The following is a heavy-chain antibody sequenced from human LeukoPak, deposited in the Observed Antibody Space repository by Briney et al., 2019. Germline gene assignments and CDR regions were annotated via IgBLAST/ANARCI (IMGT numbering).Heavy chain of an antibody. V-gene: IGHV1-69*05. CDR3: ASWDSSGYYFRY. CDR1: GGTFSSYA. D-gene: IGHD3-22*01. Sequence: SVKVSXKASGGTFSSYAISWLRQAPGQGLEWIGRIIPIFGTANYAQKFQGRVTITTDESTSTAYMELSSLRSEDTAVYYCASWDSSGYYFRYWGQGTLVTVSS. J-gene: IGHJ4*02. CDR2: IIPIFGTA.